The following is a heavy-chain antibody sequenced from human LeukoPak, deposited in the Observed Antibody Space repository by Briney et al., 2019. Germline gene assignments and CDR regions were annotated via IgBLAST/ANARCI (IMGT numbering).Heavy chain of an antibody. CDR3: ATVYYYDSSGYYLPY. D-gene: IGHD3-22*01. CDR1: GGTFSSYA. Sequence: SVKVSYKASGGTFSSYAISWVRQAPGQGLEWMGRIIPILGIANYAQKFQGRVTITADKSTSTAYMELSSLRSEDTAVYYCATVYYYDSSGYYLPYWGQGTLVTVSS. V-gene: IGHV1-69*04. CDR2: IIPILGIA. J-gene: IGHJ4*02.